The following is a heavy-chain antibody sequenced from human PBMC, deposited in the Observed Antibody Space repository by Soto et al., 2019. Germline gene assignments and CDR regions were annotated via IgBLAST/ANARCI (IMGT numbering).Heavy chain of an antibody. CDR3: ARLSGSNWYTVAY. V-gene: IGHV4-34*01. D-gene: IGHD6-13*01. J-gene: IGHJ4*02. CDR2: ISHSGST. CDR1: GGSFSDYY. Sequence: QVQLQQWGAGLLKPSETLSLTCAVYGGSFSDYYWNWVRQPPGKGLEWIGEISHSGSTNYNPSLXXRXXISVDTSKNQFSLELRSVTAADTAVYYCARLSGSNWYTVAYWGQGTLVTVSS.